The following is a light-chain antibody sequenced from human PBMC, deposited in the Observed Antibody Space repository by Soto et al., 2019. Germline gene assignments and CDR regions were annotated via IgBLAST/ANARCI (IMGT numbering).Light chain of an antibody. V-gene: IGKV3-11*01. CDR3: QQRSNWPPWT. CDR2: DAS. Sequence: EIVLTQSPATLSSFPGDRVTLSCRASQSVSSYLAWYQQKPGQAPRLLIYDASTRATGIPARFSGSGSGTDFTLTISSLEPEDFAVYYCQQRSNWPPWTFGQGTKVDIK. CDR1: QSVSSY. J-gene: IGKJ1*01.